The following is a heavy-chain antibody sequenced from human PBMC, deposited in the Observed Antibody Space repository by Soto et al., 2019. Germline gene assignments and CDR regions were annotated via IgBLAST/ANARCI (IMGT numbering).Heavy chain of an antibody. D-gene: IGHD3-22*01. V-gene: IGHV3-74*01. Sequence: EVQLVESGGGLVQPGGSLRLSCAASGFTFSSYWMHWVRQAPGKGLVWVSRMNSDGSRTSYADSPKGRFTISRDNAKNTLYLQMNSLRAEDTAVYYCARGDGDYYDGNGYLGRHWGQGTLVTVSS. CDR3: ARGDGDYYDGNGYLGRH. CDR2: MNSDGSRT. CDR1: GFTFSSYW. J-gene: IGHJ4*02.